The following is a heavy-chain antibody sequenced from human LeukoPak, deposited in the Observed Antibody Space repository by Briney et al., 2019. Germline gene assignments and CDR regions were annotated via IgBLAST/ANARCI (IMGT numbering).Heavy chain of an antibody. V-gene: IGHV4-4*07. CDR3: ARQEGGIVGSY. D-gene: IGHD1-26*01. CDR1: GGSINSYY. Sequence: SETLSLTCTVSGGSINSYYWTWIRQPAGKGLEWIGRIYTGGSTNYNPSLESRVTMSVDTSKNQFSLKLNSVTAADTAVYHCARQEGGIVGSYWGQGTLVTVSS. J-gene: IGHJ4*02. CDR2: IYTGGST.